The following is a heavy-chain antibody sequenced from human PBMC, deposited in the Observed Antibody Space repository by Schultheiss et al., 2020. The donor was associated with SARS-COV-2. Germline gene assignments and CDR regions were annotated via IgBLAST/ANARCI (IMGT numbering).Heavy chain of an antibody. J-gene: IGHJ3*02. CDR1: GGSISSSSYY. V-gene: IGHV4-39*07. CDR2: INHSGST. CDR3: ARRDIAAAGIPFDI. Sequence: SETLSLTCTVSGGSISSSSYYWGWIRQPPGKGLEWIGEINHSGSTNYNPSLKSRVTISVDTSKNQFSLKLSSVTAADTAVYYCARRDIAAAGIPFDIWGQGTMVTVSS. D-gene: IGHD6-13*01.